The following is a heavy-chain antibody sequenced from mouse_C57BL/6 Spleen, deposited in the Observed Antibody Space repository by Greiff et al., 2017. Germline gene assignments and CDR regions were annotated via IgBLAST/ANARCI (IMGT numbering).Heavy chain of an antibody. J-gene: IGHJ3*01. CDR2: IDPANGNT. CDR3: ARPSTMITTRVFAC. D-gene: IGHD2-4*01. V-gene: IGHV14-3*01. CDR1: GFTFKNTY. Sequence: VQLQQSVAELVRPGASVKLSCTASGFTFKNTYMHWVKQRPEQGLEWIGRIDPANGNTKYAPKFQGKATLTADTSSNTAYLQLSRLTSEDTAIFYCARPSTMITTRVFACWGQGTLVTVSA.